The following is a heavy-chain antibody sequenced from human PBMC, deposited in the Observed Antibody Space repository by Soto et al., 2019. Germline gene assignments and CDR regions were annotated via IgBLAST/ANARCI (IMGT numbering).Heavy chain of an antibody. CDR2: INPDSGGT. CDR1: GYTFTGYY. Sequence: SGKVWSEASGYTFTGYYMQWVRQAPGQGLEWMGWINPDSGGTNYAQKFQGRVTMTRDTSTSTVYMELSSLRSEDTAVYYCARSLVVVTATLDYWGQGTLVTVYS. D-gene: IGHD2-21*02. J-gene: IGHJ4*02. V-gene: IGHV1-2*02. CDR3: ARSLVVVTATLDY.